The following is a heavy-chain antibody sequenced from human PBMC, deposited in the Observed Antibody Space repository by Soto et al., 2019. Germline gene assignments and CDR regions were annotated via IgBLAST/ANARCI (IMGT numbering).Heavy chain of an antibody. CDR2: IISSGGST. CDR3: AKAEGSSYGAEYYQH. D-gene: IGHD6-13*01. CDR1: GFTFSTYA. J-gene: IGHJ1*01. Sequence: EVQLLESGGGVVQPGGSLRLSCAASGFTFSTYAMNWVRQAPGKGLEWVSLIISSGGSTYYADSVKGRFTISRDNSKNTLYLQMNSLIADDTAVYYCAKAEGSSYGAEYYQHWGQGTLVTVSS. V-gene: IGHV3-23*01.